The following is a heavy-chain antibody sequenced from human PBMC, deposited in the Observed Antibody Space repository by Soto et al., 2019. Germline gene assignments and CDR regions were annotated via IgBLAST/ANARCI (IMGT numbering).Heavy chain of an antibody. J-gene: IGHJ4*02. CDR2: ISYDGSNK. D-gene: IGHD3-16*01. CDR3: AKDPYDYSLPYYFDY. Sequence: GGSLRLSCAASGFTFSSYGMHWVRQAPSKGLEWVAVISYDGSNKYYADSVKGRFTISRDNSKNTLYLQMNSLRAGDTAVYYCAKDPYDYSLPYYFDYWGQGTLVTVSS. CDR1: GFTFSSYG. V-gene: IGHV3-30*18.